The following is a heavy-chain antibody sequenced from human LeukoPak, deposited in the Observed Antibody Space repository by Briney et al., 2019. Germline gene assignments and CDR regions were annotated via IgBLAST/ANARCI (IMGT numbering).Heavy chain of an antibody. CDR2: IWYDGSKK. CDR3: ARAHSSSSTFDL. CDR1: GFTFSDNG. Sequence: GGPLRLSCAASGFTFSDNGIHWVRHAPGQGREGVALIWYDGSKKYYADSVKGRFTTSRDNTTNTLYLQLNSLRADDTAVYYCARAHSSSSTFDLWGQGTLVTVSS. V-gene: IGHV3-33*01. J-gene: IGHJ4*02. D-gene: IGHD6-6*01.